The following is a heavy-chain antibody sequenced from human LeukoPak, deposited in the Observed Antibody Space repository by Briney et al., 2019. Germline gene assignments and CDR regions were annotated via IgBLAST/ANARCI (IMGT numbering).Heavy chain of an antibody. D-gene: IGHD6-19*01. Sequence: SETLSLTCTLCGCSISSYYWTWIRQPPGKGLEWIGYIYSSGKTNYNPSLKSRVTMSVDTSKNQFSLKVFSVTAAETGVYYCSALTPPSPRSGWYSPHDFWGQGTLVTVSS. CDR3: SALTPPSPRSGWYSPHDF. V-gene: IGHV4-4*09. CDR2: IYSSGKT. CDR1: GCSISSYY. J-gene: IGHJ4*02.